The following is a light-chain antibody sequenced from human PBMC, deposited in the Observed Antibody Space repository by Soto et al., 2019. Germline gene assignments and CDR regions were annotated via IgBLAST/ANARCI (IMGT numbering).Light chain of an antibody. Sequence: LMTQSTATLSVSPGERATLSCRASQSVSSSLAWYQQKPGQAPRLLISDASNRATGIPSRLSGSGSGTDFTLTISSLEPEDFAVYYCHQRQYWPPITFGQGTRLEIK. CDR3: HQRQYWPPIT. CDR2: DAS. J-gene: IGKJ5*01. V-gene: IGKV3-11*01. CDR1: QSVSSS.